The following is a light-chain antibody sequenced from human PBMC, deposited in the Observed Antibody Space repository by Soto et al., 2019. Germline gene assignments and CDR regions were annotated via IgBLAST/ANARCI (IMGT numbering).Light chain of an antibody. CDR2: LNSDGSH. Sequence: QPVLTQSPSASASLGASVKLTCTLSSGHSSYAIAWHQQQPEKGPRYLMKLNSDGSHSKGDGIPARFSGSSSGAERYLTIPSLQSEDEADSYCQTWGTGVVFGGGTQLTVL. V-gene: IGLV4-69*01. CDR3: QTWGTGVV. J-gene: IGLJ2*01. CDR1: SGHSSYA.